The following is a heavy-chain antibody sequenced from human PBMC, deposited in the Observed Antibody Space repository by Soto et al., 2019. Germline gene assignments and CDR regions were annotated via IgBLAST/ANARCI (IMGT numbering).Heavy chain of an antibody. V-gene: IGHV3-30-3*01. Sequence: GGSLRLSCAASGFNFNHFALNWVRQAPGKGLEWVAVISYDGLKKFYADSVKGRFTISRDTSTDTLSLQMNDLRVGDTAVYYCARDGCSSTACYLQHWGQGTLVTVSS. J-gene: IGHJ1*01. CDR2: ISYDGLKK. CDR1: GFNFNHFA. D-gene: IGHD2-2*01. CDR3: ARDGCSSTACYLQH.